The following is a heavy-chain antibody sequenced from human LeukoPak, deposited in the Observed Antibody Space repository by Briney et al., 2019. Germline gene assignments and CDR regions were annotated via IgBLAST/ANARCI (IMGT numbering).Heavy chain of an antibody. J-gene: IGHJ4*02. CDR1: GYTFTNYA. V-gene: IGHV1-3*03. Sequence: ASVKVSRKTSGYTFTNYAMHWVRQAPGQTIEWLAWINPANGYTRYSQHFQDRVTVSSDTSADTAYMELSSLRSEDKAVYYCAIRDGHTDHWGQGTLVTVSS. CDR3: AIRDGHTDH. D-gene: IGHD5-24*01. CDR2: INPANGYT.